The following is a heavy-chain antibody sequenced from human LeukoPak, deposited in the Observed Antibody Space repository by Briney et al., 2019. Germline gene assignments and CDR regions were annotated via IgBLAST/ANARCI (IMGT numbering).Heavy chain of an antibody. Sequence: SETLSLTCTVSGGSISSYYWSWIRQPAGKGLEWIGRIYTSGSTNYNPSLKSRVTMSVDTSKNQFSLKLSSVTAADTAVYYCARDYLPSPYSSSWYGGFDYWGQGTLVTVCS. CDR1: GGSISSYY. V-gene: IGHV4-4*07. CDR2: IYTSGST. CDR3: ARDYLPSPYSSSWYGGFDY. J-gene: IGHJ4*02. D-gene: IGHD6-13*01.